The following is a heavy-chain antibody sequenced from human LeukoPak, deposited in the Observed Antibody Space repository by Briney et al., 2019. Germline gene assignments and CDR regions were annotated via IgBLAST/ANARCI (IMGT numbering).Heavy chain of an antibody. J-gene: IGHJ4*02. Sequence: SVKVSCKASGGTFSSYAISWVRQAPGQGLEWMGGIIPIFGTANYAQKFQSRVTITADKSTSTAYMELSSLRSEDTAVYYCARDLMGDYGDWNFDYWGQGTLVTVSS. CDR1: GGTFSSYA. CDR3: ARDLMGDYGDWNFDY. V-gene: IGHV1-69*06. CDR2: IIPIFGTA. D-gene: IGHD4-17*01.